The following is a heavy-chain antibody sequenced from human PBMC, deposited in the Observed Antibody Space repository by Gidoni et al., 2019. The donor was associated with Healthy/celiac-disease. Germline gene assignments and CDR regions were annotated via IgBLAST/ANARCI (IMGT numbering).Heavy chain of an antibody. D-gene: IGHD3-10*01. CDR1: GGSISSYY. Sequence: QVQLQESGPGLVKPSETLSLTCTVSGGSISSYYWSWIRQPAGKGLEWIGRIYTSGSTNYNPALKSRVTMSVDTSKNQFSLKLSSVTAADTAVYYCATSAIWFGELLLVWGQGTLVTVSS. CDR3: ATSAIWFGELLLV. J-gene: IGHJ4*02. CDR2: IYTSGST. V-gene: IGHV4-4*07.